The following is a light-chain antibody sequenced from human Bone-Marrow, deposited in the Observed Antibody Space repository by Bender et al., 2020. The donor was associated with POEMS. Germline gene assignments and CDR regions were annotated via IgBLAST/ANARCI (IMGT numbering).Light chain of an antibody. J-gene: IGLJ3*02. Sequence: QSILTQPPSASGTPGQKVTISCSGSDSNIGGNTVTWYQHLPGTAPRLVVYSNYQRPSGVPARFSGSKSGTSASLAISDIQSEDEGDYYCSSWDDSLSGWVFGGGTRLTVL. CDR2: SNY. CDR1: DSNIGGNT. CDR3: SSWDDSLSGWV. V-gene: IGLV1-44*01.